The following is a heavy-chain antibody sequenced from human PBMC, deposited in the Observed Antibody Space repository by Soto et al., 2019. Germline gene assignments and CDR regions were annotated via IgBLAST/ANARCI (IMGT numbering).Heavy chain of an antibody. CDR3: ARWGTTGGLEV. CDR2: TSYDGSNN. Sequence: QVQLVESGGGVVQPGTSLRLSCVGSGFTFRSYVIHWVRQAPGKGLEWVALTSYDGSNNFYGDSVKGRFTISRDNSRNTVELQMDRLRLEDTALYYCARWGTTGGLEVWGQGTLVSVSS. D-gene: IGHD3-16*01. J-gene: IGHJ4*02. V-gene: IGHV3-33*05. CDR1: GFTFRSYV.